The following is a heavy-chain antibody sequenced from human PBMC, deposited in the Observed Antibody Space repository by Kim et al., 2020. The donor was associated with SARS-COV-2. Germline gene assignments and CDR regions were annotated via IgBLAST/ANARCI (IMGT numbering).Heavy chain of an antibody. V-gene: IGHV3-23*03. Sequence: GGSLRLSCAASGFSFSSYGMSWVRQAPGKGLEWVSVIYSGGSSTYYADSVKGRFTISRDNSKSTLYLQMNSLRAEDTAVYYCAKGRVVIPDYWGQGTLVT. CDR2: IYSGGSST. CDR3: AKGRVVIPDY. D-gene: IGHD3-3*01. CDR1: GFSFSSYG. J-gene: IGHJ4*02.